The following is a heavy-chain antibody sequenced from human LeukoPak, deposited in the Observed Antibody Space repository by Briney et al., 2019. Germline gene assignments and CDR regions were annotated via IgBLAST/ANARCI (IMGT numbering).Heavy chain of an antibody. V-gene: IGHV4-59*01. CDR2: IYYSGST. CDR3: ARGAVVAAPVTD. Sequence: SETLPLTCTVSGGSISSYYWSWIRQPPGKGLEWIGYIYYSGSTNYNPSLKSRVTISVDTSKNQFSLKLSSVTAADTAVYYCARGAVVAAPVTDWGQGTLVTVSS. CDR1: GGSISSYY. D-gene: IGHD2-15*01. J-gene: IGHJ4*02.